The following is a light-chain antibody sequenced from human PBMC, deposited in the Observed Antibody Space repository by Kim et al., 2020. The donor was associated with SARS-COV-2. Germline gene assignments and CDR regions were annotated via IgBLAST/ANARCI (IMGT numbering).Light chain of an antibody. V-gene: IGLV2-14*03. Sequence: GQSITISCTGTSSDVGGYNYVSWYQQHPGKAPKLTIYDVSNRPSGVSNRFSGSKSGNTASLTISGLQAEDEADYYCTSYTSINTWVFGGGTQLTVL. CDR3: TSYTSINTWV. J-gene: IGLJ3*02. CDR1: SSDVGGYNY. CDR2: DVS.